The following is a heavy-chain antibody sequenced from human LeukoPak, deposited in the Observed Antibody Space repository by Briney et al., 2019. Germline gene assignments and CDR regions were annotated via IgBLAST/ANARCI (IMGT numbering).Heavy chain of an antibody. CDR2: INPNSGGT. CDR1: GYTFTGYY. D-gene: IGHD6-13*01. Sequence: ASVTVSCKASGYTFTGYYMHWVRQAPGQGLEWMGWINPNSGGTNYAQKFQGRVTMTRDTSISTAYMELSRLRSDDTAVYYRAREAAAGGGDYWGQGTLVTVSS. V-gene: IGHV1-2*02. J-gene: IGHJ4*02. CDR3: AREAAAGGGDY.